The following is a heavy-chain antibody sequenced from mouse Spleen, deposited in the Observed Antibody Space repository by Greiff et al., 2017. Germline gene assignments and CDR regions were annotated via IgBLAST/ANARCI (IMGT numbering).Heavy chain of an antibody. CDR1: GYTFTSYT. CDR2: INPSSGYT. V-gene: IGHV1-4*01. J-gene: IGHJ3*01. D-gene: IGHD1-1*02. CDR3: ASQGSRAY. Sequence: QVQLKQSGAELARPGASVKMSCKASGYTFTSYTMHWVKQRPGQGLEWIGYINPSSGYTKYNQKFKDKATLTADKSSSTAYMQLSSLTSEDSAVYYCASQGSRAYWGQGTLVTVSA.